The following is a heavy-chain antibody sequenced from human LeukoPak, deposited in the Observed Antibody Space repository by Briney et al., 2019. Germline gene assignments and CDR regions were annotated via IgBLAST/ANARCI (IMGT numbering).Heavy chain of an antibody. V-gene: IGHV3-23*01. J-gene: IGHJ4*02. D-gene: IGHD2-15*01. CDR3: ARVRYCSSGSCYAFLDY. CDR1: GFTFSSYA. CDR2: ISGSGGST. Sequence: PGGSLRLSCAASGFTFSSYAMSWVRQAPGKGLEWVSAISGSGGSTYYADSVKGRFTISRDNSKNTLYLQMNSLRAEDTAVYYCARVRYCSSGSCYAFLDYWGQGTLVTVSS.